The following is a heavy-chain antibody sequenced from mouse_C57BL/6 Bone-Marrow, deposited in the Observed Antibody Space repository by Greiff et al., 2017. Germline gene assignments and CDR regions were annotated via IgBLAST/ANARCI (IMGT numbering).Heavy chain of an antibody. J-gene: IGHJ2*01. CDR2: INPNNGGT. D-gene: IGHD4-1*01. CDR3: AREIANWDAFFDY. Sequence: VQLKQSGPELVKPGASVKISCKASGYTFTDYYMNWVKQSHGKSLEWIGDINPNNGGTSYNQKFKGKATLTVDKSSSTAYMELRSLTSEDSAVYYCAREIANWDAFFDYWGQGTTLTVSS. CDR1: GYTFTDYY. V-gene: IGHV1-26*01.